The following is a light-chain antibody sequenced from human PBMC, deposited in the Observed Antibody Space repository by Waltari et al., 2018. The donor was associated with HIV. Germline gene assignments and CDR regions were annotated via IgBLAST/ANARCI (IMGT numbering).Light chain of an antibody. CDR2: VDT. V-gene: IGLV3-1*01. CDR3: QAWDSNTGV. Sequence: SYELTQPPSVSVSPGQTASITCSGDQLGDKYAYWYQQKPGQSPVLVIYVDTKRPSGIPERFSGSNSGNTATLTISGTQAMDEADYYCQAWDSNTGVFGGGTKLTVL. J-gene: IGLJ2*01. CDR1: QLGDKY.